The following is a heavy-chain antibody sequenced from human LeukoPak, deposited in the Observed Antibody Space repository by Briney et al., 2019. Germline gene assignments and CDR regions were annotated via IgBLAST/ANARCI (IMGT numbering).Heavy chain of an antibody. CDR3: ARVWYSSGQPYFQH. V-gene: IGHV1-8*01. CDR2: MNPNSGNT. CDR1: GYTFTSYD. D-gene: IGHD6-19*01. J-gene: IGHJ1*01. Sequence: ASVKVSCKASGYTFTSYDINWVRQATGQGLEWMGWMNPNSGNTGYAQKFQGRVTMTRNTSISTAYMELSSLRSEDTAVYYCARVWYSSGQPYFQHWGQGTLVTVSS.